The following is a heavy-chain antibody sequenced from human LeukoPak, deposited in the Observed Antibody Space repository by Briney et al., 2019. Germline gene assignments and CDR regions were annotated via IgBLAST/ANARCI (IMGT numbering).Heavy chain of an antibody. CDR1: GFTFSSYA. Sequence: PGGSLRLSCAASGFTFSSYAMSWVRQAPGKGLEWVSAISGSGGSTYYADSVKGRFTISRDNSKNTLYLQMNSLRAEDTALYHCARDTIDVDTAMVTSSYNWFDPWGQGTLVTVSS. V-gene: IGHV3-23*01. D-gene: IGHD5-18*01. CDR2: ISGSGGST. CDR3: ARDTIDVDTAMVTSSYNWFDP. J-gene: IGHJ5*02.